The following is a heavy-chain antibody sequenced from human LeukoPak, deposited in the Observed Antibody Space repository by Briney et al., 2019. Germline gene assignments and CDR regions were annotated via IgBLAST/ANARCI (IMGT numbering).Heavy chain of an antibody. Sequence: GGSLRLSCAASGFTFSSYGMRWVRQAPGKGLEWVSVISFDGSAKYYADSVKGRFIISRDNSKNTVYLQMNSLRAEDTAVYYCVKGHTNSWYGSHPFDYWGQGTLVTVSS. J-gene: IGHJ4*02. D-gene: IGHD6-13*01. CDR1: GFTFSSYG. CDR2: ISFDGSAK. V-gene: IGHV3-33*08. CDR3: VKGHTNSWYGSHPFDY.